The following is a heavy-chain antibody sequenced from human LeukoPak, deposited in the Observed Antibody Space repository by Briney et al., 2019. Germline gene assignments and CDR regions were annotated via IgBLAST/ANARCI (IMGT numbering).Heavy chain of an antibody. CDR3: ARRSNYFDY. CDR2: ISYSGNT. J-gene: IGHJ4*02. V-gene: IGHV4-39*01. Sequence: PSETLSLTCTVSGDSISSGPSSWGWIRQPPGKGLEWIGNISYSGNTYYNASLKSRVTISVDTSKNQFSLKLRSATAADTAVYYCARRSNYFDYWGQGTLVTVSS. CDR1: GDSISSGPSS.